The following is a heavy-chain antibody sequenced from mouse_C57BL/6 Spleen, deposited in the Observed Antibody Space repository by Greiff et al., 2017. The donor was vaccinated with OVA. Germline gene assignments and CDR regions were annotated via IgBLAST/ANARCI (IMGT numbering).Heavy chain of an antibody. V-gene: IGHV3-6*01. Sequence: VQLQESGPGLVKPSQSLSLTCSVTGYSITSGYYWNWIRQFPGNKLEWMGYISYDGSNNYNPSLKNRISITRDTSKNQFFLKLNSVTTEDTATYYCARGSYYYGSSYEYWGQGTTLTVSS. CDR1: GYSITSGYY. CDR3: ARGSYYYGSSYEY. J-gene: IGHJ2*01. D-gene: IGHD1-1*01. CDR2: ISYDGSN.